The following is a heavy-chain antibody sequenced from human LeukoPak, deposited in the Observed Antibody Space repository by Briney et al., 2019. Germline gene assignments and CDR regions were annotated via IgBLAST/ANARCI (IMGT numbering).Heavy chain of an antibody. Sequence: PGGSLRLSCAASGFTVSSNYMSWVRQAPGKGLEWVSVIYSGGSTYYADSVKGRFTISRDNAKNSLYLQMNSLRAEDTAVYYCVSELVPAEVWDDAFDIWGQGTMVTVSS. CDR3: VSELVPAEVWDDAFDI. D-gene: IGHD2-2*01. CDR1: GFTVSSNY. CDR2: IYSGGST. J-gene: IGHJ3*02. V-gene: IGHV3-53*01.